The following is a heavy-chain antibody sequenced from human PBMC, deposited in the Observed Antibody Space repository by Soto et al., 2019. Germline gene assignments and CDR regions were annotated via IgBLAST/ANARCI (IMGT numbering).Heavy chain of an antibody. CDR1: GFTTCD. CDR3: ARRKERSGPHYFDS. Sequence: ASVKFSFTASGFTTCDIHWVRQATGQGLEWVGWMSPYTGKAGYAQKFQGRVTMTRNTSINTAYMELRSLTSEDTAVYFCARRKERSGPHYFDSWGQGTLVTVSS. V-gene: IGHV1-8*01. CDR2: MSPYTGKA. D-gene: IGHD6-25*01. J-gene: IGHJ4*02.